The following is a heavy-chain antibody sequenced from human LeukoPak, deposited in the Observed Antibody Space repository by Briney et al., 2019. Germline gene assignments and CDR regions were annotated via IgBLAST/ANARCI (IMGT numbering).Heavy chain of an antibody. J-gene: IGHJ4*02. D-gene: IGHD3-10*01. V-gene: IGHV4-59*01. CDR3: ARVGLWFGEFDY. CDR1: GGSISSYY. CDR2: IYYSGST. Sequence: PSETLSLTRTVSGGSISSYYWSWIRQPPGKGLEWIGFIYYSGSTNYNPSLKSRVTISVDTSKNQFSLKLSSVTAADTAVYYCARVGLWFGEFDYWGQGTPVTVSS.